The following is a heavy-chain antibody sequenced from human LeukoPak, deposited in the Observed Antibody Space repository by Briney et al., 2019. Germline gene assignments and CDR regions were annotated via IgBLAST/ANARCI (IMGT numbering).Heavy chain of an antibody. D-gene: IGHD6-25*01. V-gene: IGHV1-18*01. J-gene: IGHJ6*02. CDR1: GYTFTSYG. CDR2: ISAYNGNT. Sequence: ASVKVSCKASGYTFTSYGISWVRQAPGQGLEWMGWISAYNGNTNYAQKLQGRVTMTTDTSTSTAYMELRSLRSDDTAVYYCAKGEAATVYYYYGMDVWGQGTTVTVSS. CDR3: AKGEAATVYYYYGMDV.